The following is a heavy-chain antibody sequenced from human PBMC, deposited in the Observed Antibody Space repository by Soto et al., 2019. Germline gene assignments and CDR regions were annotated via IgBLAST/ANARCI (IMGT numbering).Heavy chain of an antibody. Sequence: VQLQESGPGLVKPSGTLSLTCTVSGGSMTRSNWWNWVRQSPGKGLEWIGEAHHSGRTNYNPSLKSRVTISVDKSKNHFSLKLSSVTAADTAVYYCARSEATGLDYWGQGTLVTVSS. CDR3: ARSEATGLDY. V-gene: IGHV4-4*02. J-gene: IGHJ4*02. CDR1: GGSMTRSNW. CDR2: AHHSGRT. D-gene: IGHD1-26*01.